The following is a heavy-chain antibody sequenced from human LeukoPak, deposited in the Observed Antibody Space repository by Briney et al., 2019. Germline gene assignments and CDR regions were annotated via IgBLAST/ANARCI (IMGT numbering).Heavy chain of an antibody. CDR3: ARDPQYSGSYYYYGMDV. J-gene: IGHJ6*02. V-gene: IGHV3-30-3*01. D-gene: IGHD1-26*01. CDR1: GFTFSSYA. Sequence: PGRSLRLSCAASGFTFSSYAMHWVRQAPGKGLEWVAVISYDGSNKYYADSVKGRFTISRDSSKNTLYLQMNSLRAEDTAVYYCARDPQYSGSYYYYGMDVWGQGTTVTVSS. CDR2: ISYDGSNK.